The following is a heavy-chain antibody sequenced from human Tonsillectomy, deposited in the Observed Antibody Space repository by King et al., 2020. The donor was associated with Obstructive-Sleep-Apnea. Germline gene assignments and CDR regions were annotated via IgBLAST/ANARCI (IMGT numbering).Heavy chain of an antibody. CDR2: IYHSGST. J-gene: IGHJ4*02. CDR1: GYSISSGFY. CDR3: ARDPNSGGASCYFDS. D-gene: IGHD2-15*01. V-gene: IGHV4-38-2*02. Sequence: QLQESGPGLVKPSETLSLTCTVSGYSISSGFYWGWIRQPPGKGLEWIGSIYHSGSTYYNPSLRSRVTMSVDTSNNQFSLKLRSVTSADTAVSYCARDPNSGGASCYFDSCGPGTLAAASP.